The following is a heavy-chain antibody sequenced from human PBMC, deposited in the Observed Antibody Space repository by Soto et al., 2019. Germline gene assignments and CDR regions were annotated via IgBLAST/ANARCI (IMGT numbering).Heavy chain of an antibody. CDR1: GFIVSTNQ. Sequence: EVQLVESGGGLVRPGESLRLSCAASGFIVSTNQMSWVRQAPGKGLEWVSVTYSGGDTYYADSVKGRFIISRDNSKNTLHLQMNSLRVEDTAVYYCAREGAAAGIACWGQGTLVTVSS. D-gene: IGHD6-13*01. CDR3: AREGAAAGIAC. CDR2: TYSGGDT. V-gene: IGHV3-66*01. J-gene: IGHJ4*02.